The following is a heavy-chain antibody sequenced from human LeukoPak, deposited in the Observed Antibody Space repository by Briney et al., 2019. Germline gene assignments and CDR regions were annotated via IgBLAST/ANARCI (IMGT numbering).Heavy chain of an antibody. D-gene: IGHD6-19*01. CDR3: AIAVAGTAVIY. Sequence: ASVKVSCKASGYTFTGYYMHWVRPAPGQGLEWMGWINHNSGGTNYAQKFQGRVTRTRDTSISSAYMELSRLRSDDTAVYYCAIAVAGTAVIYWGQGTLVTVSS. V-gene: IGHV1-2*02. CDR1: GYTFTGYY. J-gene: IGHJ4*02. CDR2: INHNSGGT.